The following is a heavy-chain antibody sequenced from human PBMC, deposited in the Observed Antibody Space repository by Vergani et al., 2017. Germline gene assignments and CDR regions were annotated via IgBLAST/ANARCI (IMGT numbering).Heavy chain of an antibody. D-gene: IGHD6-6*01. CDR3: ARDFEYSNSFHTFDI. Sequence: QVQLRESGPGLMKPSQTLSLTCTVSNGSISGGTYYWSWIRQHPGKGLEWLGNIYYSGSTYYNPSLKSRVTISVDTSENQFSLKLSSVTAADTAVYYCARDFEYSNSFHTFDIWGQGTMVTVSS. CDR1: NGSISGGTYY. V-gene: IGHV4-31*03. J-gene: IGHJ3*02. CDR2: IYYSGST.